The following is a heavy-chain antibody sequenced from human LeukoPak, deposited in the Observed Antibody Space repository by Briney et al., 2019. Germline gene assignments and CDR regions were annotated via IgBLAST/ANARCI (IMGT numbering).Heavy chain of an antibody. J-gene: IGHJ6*02. D-gene: IGHD3-10*01. CDR1: GGSFSGYY. Sequence: SKTLSLTCAVYGGSFSGYYWSWIRQPPGKGLEWIGEINHSGSTNYNPSLKSRVTISVDTSKNQFSLKLSSVTAADTAVYYCARVKRGATMVRGQQAYYYYYGMDVWGQGTTVTVSS. CDR2: INHSGST. CDR3: ARVKRGATMVRGQQAYYYYYGMDV. V-gene: IGHV4-34*01.